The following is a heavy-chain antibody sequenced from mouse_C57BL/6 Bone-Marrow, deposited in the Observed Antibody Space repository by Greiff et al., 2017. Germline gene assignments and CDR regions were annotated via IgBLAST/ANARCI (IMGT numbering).Heavy chain of an antibody. J-gene: IGHJ1*03. V-gene: IGHV1-64*01. CDR3: ARAPSFTTGVAGYWDFGG. CDR2: IHPNSGST. Sequence: QVQLQQPGAELVKPGASVKLSCKASGYTFTSYWMHWVKQRPGQGLEWIGMIHPNSGSTNYNEKFKSKATLTVDKSSSTAYLQLSSLTSEDSAVYYCARAPSFTTGVAGYWDFGGWGTGTTVTVYS. D-gene: IGHD1-1*01. CDR1: GYTFTSYW.